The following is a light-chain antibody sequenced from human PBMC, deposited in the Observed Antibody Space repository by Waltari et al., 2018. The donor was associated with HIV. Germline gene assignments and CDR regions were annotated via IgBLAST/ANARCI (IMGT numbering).Light chain of an antibody. CDR2: GAS. CDR1: QSVSSN. V-gene: IGKV3-15*01. Sequence: EIVMTQSPATLSVSPGERATLSCRASQSVSSNLAWYQQKPGQAPRLRIYGASTRTTGIPARFSGSGSGTEFTLTISSLQSEDFAGYYCQQYSNWARTFGQGTKVEIK. J-gene: IGKJ1*01. CDR3: QQYSNWART.